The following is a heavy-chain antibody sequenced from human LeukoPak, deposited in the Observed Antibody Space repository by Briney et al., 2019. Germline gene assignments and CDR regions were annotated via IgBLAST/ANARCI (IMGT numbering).Heavy chain of an antibody. V-gene: IGHV3-23*01. Sequence: PGGSLRLSCAASGFTFSTYAMSWVRQAPGKGLEWVSAVSSSGVSTYYADSVKGRFTISRDNSKNTVYLQMTSLRLEDTAVYFCLKKSTSSDDYWGRGSLVTVSS. D-gene: IGHD6-6*01. CDR1: GFTFSTYA. CDR2: VSSSGVST. J-gene: IGHJ4*02. CDR3: LKKSTSSDDY.